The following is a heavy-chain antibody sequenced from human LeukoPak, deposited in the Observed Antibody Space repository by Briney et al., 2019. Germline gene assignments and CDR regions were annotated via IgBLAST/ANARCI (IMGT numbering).Heavy chain of an antibody. CDR2: IIPILGIA. Sequence: GASVKVSCKASGGTFSSYAISWVRQAPGQGLEWMGRIIPILGIANYAQKFQGRVTITADKSTSTAYMELSSLRSEDTAVYYCARELLWFGELKHYFDYWGQGTLVTVSS. D-gene: IGHD3-10*01. J-gene: IGHJ4*02. CDR3: ARELLWFGELKHYFDY. V-gene: IGHV1-69*04. CDR1: GGTFSSYA.